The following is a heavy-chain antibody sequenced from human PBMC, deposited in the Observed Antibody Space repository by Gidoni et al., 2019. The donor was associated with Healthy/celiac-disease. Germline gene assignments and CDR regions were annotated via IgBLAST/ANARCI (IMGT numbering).Heavy chain of an antibody. CDR3: AKDGDSSSWGFDY. Sequence: EVQLLESGGGLVQPGGSLRLSCAASGFAFSSYAMSWVRQAPGEGLEWVSAISGSGGSTYYADSVKGRFTISRDNSKNTLYLQMNSLRAEDTAVYYCAKDGDSSSWGFDYWGQGTLVTVSS. CDR1: GFAFSSYA. V-gene: IGHV3-23*01. CDR2: ISGSGGST. D-gene: IGHD6-13*01. J-gene: IGHJ4*02.